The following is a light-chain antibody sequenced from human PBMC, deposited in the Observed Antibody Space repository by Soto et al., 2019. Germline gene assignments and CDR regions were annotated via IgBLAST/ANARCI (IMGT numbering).Light chain of an antibody. V-gene: IGKV3-15*01. CDR2: GAS. CDR1: QSINSE. J-gene: IGKJ2*02. CDR3: QQCHNWPRT. Sequence: EIVMTQSPATLSLSPGERAALSCRASQSINSELAWYQQKPGQPPRLLIYGASTRATGVPARFTGSESGSEFTLTISGLQSEDFAVYYCQQCHNWPRTFGQGTRLEI.